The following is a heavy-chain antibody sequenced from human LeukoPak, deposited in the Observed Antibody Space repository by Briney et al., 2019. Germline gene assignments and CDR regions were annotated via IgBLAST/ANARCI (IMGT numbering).Heavy chain of an antibody. J-gene: IGHJ4*02. CDR1: GFTFSSYS. CDR2: ISSSSSYI. D-gene: IGHD3-9*01. Sequence: GGSLRLSCAASGFTFSSYSMNWVRQAPGKGLEWVSSISSSSSYIYYADSVKGRFTISRDNAKNSLYLKMNSLRAEDTAVYYCARSAYDILTGYYRIRSFDYWGQGTLVTVSS. CDR3: ARSAYDILTGYYRIRSFDY. V-gene: IGHV3-21*01.